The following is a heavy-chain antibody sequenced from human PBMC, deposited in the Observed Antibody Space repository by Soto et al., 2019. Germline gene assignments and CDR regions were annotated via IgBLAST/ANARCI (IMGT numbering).Heavy chain of an antibody. CDR3: ARGRYGDY. J-gene: IGHJ4*02. D-gene: IGHD1-1*01. CDR1: GYTFTSYG. Sequence: QVPLVQSGAEVKKPGASVKVSCKASGYTFTSYGITWVRQAPGQGLEWMGWISAHNGNTDYAQKLQGRVIVTRDTSTRTAYMELRSLISDDTAVYYCARGRYGDYWGQGALVTVSS. CDR2: ISAHNGNT. V-gene: IGHV1-18*01.